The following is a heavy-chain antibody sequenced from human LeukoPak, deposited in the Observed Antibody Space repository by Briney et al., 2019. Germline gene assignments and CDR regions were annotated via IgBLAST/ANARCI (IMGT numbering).Heavy chain of an antibody. Sequence: GGSLRLSCAASGFTFSSYGMHWVRQAPGKGLEWVAVIWYDGSNKYYADSVKGRFTISRDNSKNTLYLQINSLRGEDTAVYYCAKGKYSSGGVPDYWGQGTLVTVSS. CDR1: GFTFSSYG. CDR2: IWYDGSNK. CDR3: AKGKYSSGGVPDY. V-gene: IGHV3-33*06. J-gene: IGHJ4*02. D-gene: IGHD6-19*01.